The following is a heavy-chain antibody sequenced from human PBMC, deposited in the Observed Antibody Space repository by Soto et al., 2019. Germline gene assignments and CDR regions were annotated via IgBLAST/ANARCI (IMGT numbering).Heavy chain of an antibody. D-gene: IGHD3-10*01. J-gene: IGHJ6*02. CDR3: ARHAFGSGFYYGMGV. V-gene: IGHV4-59*08. CDR1: GDSITSYY. CDR2: IYYTGST. Sequence: QVQLQESGPGLVKPSETLSLTCTVSGDSITSYYWSWIRQPPGKGLEWLGYIYYTGSTTYNPSLKSRVTLSLDTSKNQFSLKLNPVTAADTAVYYCARHAFGSGFYYGMGVWGQGTTVTVSS.